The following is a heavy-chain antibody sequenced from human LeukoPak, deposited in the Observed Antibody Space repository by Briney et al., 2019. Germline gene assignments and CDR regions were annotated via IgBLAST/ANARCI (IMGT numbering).Heavy chain of an antibody. D-gene: IGHD6-13*01. CDR2: IRKDGGEK. Sequence: GGSLRLSCAVSGFTFSHHWMNWVRQAPGRGLEGVASIRKDGGEKSYVDAVTGRFTISGDNTKRSLYLQMSSLRAEDTAVYYGARDGTAAGLYFDLWGQGTLVTVSS. CDR1: GFTFSHHW. J-gene: IGHJ4*01. V-gene: IGHV3-7*01. CDR3: ARDGTAAGLYFDL.